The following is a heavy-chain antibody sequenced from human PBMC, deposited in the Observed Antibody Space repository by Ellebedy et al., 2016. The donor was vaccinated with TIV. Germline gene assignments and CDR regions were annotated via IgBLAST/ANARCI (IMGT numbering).Heavy chain of an antibody. V-gene: IGHV3-21*01. D-gene: IGHD1-7*01. CDR2: ISSSSSYI. J-gene: IGHJ3*02. CDR3: ARAAGYSGNSDAFDI. Sequence: GESLKISCAASGFTFSSYSMNWVRQAPGKGLEWVSSISSSSSYIYYADSVKGRFTISRDNAKNSLYLQMNSLRAEDTAVYYCARAAGYSGNSDAFDIWGQGTMVTVSS. CDR1: GFTFSSYS.